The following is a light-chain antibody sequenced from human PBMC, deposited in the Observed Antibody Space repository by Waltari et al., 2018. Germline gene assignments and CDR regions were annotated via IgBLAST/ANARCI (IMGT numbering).Light chain of an antibody. J-gene: IGKJ2*01. CDR1: QSVLYSSNNKNY. Sequence: DIVMTQSPDSLAVSLGERATINCKSSQSVLYSSNNKNYLAWYQQKPRQPPKLLIYWASARESGVPDRFSGCGSGTDFTLTISSLQAEDVAVYYCQQYYSTPHTFGQGTKLEIK. CDR3: QQYYSTPHT. CDR2: WAS. V-gene: IGKV4-1*01.